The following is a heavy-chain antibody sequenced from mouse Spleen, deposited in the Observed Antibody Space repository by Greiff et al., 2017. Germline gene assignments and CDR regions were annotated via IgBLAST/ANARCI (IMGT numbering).Heavy chain of an antibody. CDR2: ISDGGSYT. Sequence: EVKLMESGGGLVKPGGSLKLSCAASGFTFSSYAMSWVRQTPEKRLEWVATISDGGSYTYYPDNVKGRFTISRDNAKNNLYLQMSHLKSEDTAMYYCARDKGGYDYDDYAMDYWGEGTSVTVSS. CDR3: ARDKGGYDYDDYAMDY. V-gene: IGHV5-4*01. CDR1: GFTFSSYA. D-gene: IGHD2-4*01. J-gene: IGHJ4*01.